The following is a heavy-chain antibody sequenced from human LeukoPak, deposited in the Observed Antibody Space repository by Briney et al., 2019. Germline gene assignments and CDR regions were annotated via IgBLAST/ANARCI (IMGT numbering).Heavy chain of an antibody. Sequence: SETLSLTCTVSGGSISSYYWSWIRQPAGKGLEWIGRIYTSGSTNYNPSLKSRVTISVDKSKNQFSLKLSSVTAADTAVYYCARDRGMAAAGDFDYWGQGTLVTVSS. CDR1: GGSISSYY. D-gene: IGHD6-13*01. CDR2: IYTSGST. V-gene: IGHV4-4*07. J-gene: IGHJ4*02. CDR3: ARDRGMAAAGDFDY.